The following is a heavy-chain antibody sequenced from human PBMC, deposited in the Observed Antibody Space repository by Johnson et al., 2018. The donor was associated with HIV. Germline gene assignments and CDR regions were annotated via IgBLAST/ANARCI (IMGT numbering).Heavy chain of an antibody. J-gene: IGHJ3*02. CDR1: GFTFSNYW. CDR2: IGTAGDT. Sequence: VQLVESGGGLVQPGGSLRLSCVVSGFTFSNYWMHWVRQATGKGLEWVSAIGTAGDTYYPGSVKGRFTISRENAKNSLYLQMNSLRAGDTAVYYCARDPGSSSRGAFDIWGQGTMVTVSS. V-gene: IGHV3-13*01. CDR3: ARDPGSSSRGAFDI. D-gene: IGHD6-13*01.